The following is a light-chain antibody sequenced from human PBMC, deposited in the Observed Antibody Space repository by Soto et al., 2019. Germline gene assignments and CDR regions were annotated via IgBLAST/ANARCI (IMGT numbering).Light chain of an antibody. CDR2: KAS. V-gene: IGKV1-5*03. J-gene: IGKJ1*01. CDR3: QQYRGT. CDR1: QSISNW. Sequence: DIPMTQSPSTLSASVGDRVTITCRASQSISNWLAWYQQKAGKAPKLLIYKASSLEDGVPSRFSGSGSGTEFTRTISSLQPDDCATYYCQQYRGTFGQGTKVEIK.